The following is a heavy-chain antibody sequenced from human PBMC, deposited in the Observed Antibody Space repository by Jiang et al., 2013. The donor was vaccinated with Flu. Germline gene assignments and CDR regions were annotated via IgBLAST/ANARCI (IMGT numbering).Heavy chain of an antibody. CDR3: ARVGVAVILDWFDP. V-gene: IGHV1-8*01. D-gene: IGHD6-19*01. Sequence: AQKFQGRVTMTRNTSISTAYMELSSLRIEDTAMYYCARVGVAVILDWFDPWGQGSLVTVSS. J-gene: IGHJ5*02.